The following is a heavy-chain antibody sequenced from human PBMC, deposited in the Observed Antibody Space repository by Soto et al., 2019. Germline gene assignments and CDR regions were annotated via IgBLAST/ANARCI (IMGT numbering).Heavy chain of an antibody. CDR1: GGSFKSGSYS. V-gene: IGHV4-61*01. J-gene: IGHJ4*02. Sequence: QVQLQESGPGLVKPSETLSLTCTVSGGSFKSGSYSWSWIRQPPGKGLEWIGNVYHTGRTSYNPSLKSRGSISMDTSKNQFSLNLDSVTAADAAVYFWARDFAYFDSWGQGTLVTVSS. CDR2: VYHTGRT. CDR3: ARDFAYFDS. D-gene: IGHD3-3*01.